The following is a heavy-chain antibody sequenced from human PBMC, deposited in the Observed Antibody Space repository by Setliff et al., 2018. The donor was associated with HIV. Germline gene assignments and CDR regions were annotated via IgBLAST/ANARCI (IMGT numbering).Heavy chain of an antibody. Sequence: SETLSLTCAVYGGSFSGYYWSWVRQPPGKGLEWIGEINPSGSTNYNPSLKSRVAISVHTSKNQFSLKLSSVTAADTAVYYCARGCNSPKAFDIWGQGTMVTVSS. CDR1: GGSFSGYY. CDR2: INPSGST. D-gene: IGHD4-4*01. J-gene: IGHJ3*02. CDR3: ARGCNSPKAFDI. V-gene: IGHV4-34*01.